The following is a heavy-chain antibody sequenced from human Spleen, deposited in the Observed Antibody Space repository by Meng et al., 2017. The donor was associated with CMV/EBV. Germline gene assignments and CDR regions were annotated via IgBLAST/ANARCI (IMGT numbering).Heavy chain of an antibody. V-gene: IGHV1-46*01. J-gene: IGHJ4*02. D-gene: IGHD4-17*01. CDR1: GYTCTSYY. Sequence: QVAIVQSGAEVKKLWASVKVSCMASGYTCTSYYMPWVRQAPGQGLEWMGIINPSGGSTSYAQKFKGRVTMTRDTSTSTVYMELSSLRSEDTAVYYCARADYGDYNFCYWGQGTLVIVSS. CDR3: ARADYGDYNFCY. CDR2: INPSGGST.